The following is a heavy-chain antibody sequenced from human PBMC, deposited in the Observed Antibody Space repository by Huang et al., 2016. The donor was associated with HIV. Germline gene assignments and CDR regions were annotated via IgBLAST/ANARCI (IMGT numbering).Heavy chain of an antibody. V-gene: IGHV1-69*18. CDR1: GGTFSSYA. Sequence: QVQVVQSGAEVKKPGSSVKVSCKASGGTFSSYAISWVRQAPGQGLEWMGRISPICGTTNYAQKFQGRVTITADEYTSTSYMEVSSLRSEDTAVYYCARDLNGDFDYWGQGTLVTVSS. CDR2: ISPICGTT. J-gene: IGHJ4*02. D-gene: IGHD4-17*01. CDR3: ARDLNGDFDY.